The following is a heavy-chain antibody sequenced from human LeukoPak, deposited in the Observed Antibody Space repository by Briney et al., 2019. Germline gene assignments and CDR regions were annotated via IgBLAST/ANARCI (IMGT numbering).Heavy chain of an antibody. Sequence: PGGSLRLSCAASGFTFSSYGMHWVRQAPDKELEWVAVISYDGSNKYYTDSVKGRFTISRDNSKNTLYLQMNSLRAEDTAVYYCAKDRVRFGDSGQLGAYWGQGTLVTVSS. CDR3: AKDRVRFGDSGQLGAY. V-gene: IGHV3-30*18. J-gene: IGHJ4*02. D-gene: IGHD2-21*02. CDR2: ISYDGSNK. CDR1: GFTFSSYG.